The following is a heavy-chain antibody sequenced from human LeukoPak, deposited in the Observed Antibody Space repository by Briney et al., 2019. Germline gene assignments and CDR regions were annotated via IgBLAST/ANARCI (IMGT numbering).Heavy chain of an antibody. CDR1: GYTFIGYY. CDR2: INPNSGGT. Sequence: ASVKVSCKASGYTFIGYYMHWVRQAPGQGLEWMGWINPNSGGTNYAQKFQGRVTMTRDTNISTAYMEVSRLRSDDTAVYYCVRVQGFYYYYMDVWGKGTTVTVSS. J-gene: IGHJ6*03. V-gene: IGHV1-2*02. CDR3: VRVQGFYYYYMDV.